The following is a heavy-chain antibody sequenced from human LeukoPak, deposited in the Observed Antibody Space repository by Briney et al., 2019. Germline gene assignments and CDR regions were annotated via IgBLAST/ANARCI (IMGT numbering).Heavy chain of an antibody. Sequence: SETLSLTCTVSGGSISSGGYCWSWIRQPPGKGLEWIGYIYYSGSTYYNPSLKSRVTISVDTSKNQFSLKLSSVTAADTAVYYCAREEAATAYAFDIWGQGTMVTVSS. CDR1: GGSISSGGYC. J-gene: IGHJ3*02. CDR3: AREEAATAYAFDI. V-gene: IGHV4-30-4*01. CDR2: IYYSGST. D-gene: IGHD2-21*02.